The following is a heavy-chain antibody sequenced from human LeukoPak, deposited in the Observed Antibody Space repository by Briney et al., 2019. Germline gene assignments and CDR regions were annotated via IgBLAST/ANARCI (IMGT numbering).Heavy chain of an antibody. CDR2: INPNRGGT. V-gene: IGHV1-2*02. D-gene: IGHD6-6*01. Sequence: ASVTVSCKASGYTFTGYFMHWVRQAPGQELEWMGWINPNRGGTHYAQKFQGRVTMTRDTSISTAYMELSRLRSDDTAGYYRARGGVRYTSSHGLDYWRQGTLVTVSS. J-gene: IGHJ4*02. CDR3: ARGGVRYTSSHGLDY. CDR1: GYTFTGYF.